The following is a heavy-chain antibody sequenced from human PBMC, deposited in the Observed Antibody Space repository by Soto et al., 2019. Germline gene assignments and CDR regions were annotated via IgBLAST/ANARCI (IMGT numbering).Heavy chain of an antibody. CDR2: FDPEDGET. Sequence: ASVKVSCKVSGYTLTELSMHWVRQAPGKGLEWMGGFDPEDGETIYAQKFQGRVTMTEDTSTDTAYMELSSLRSEDTAVYYCATGRGSLNYFDYWGQGTLVTSPQ. J-gene: IGHJ4*02. CDR3: ATGRGSLNYFDY. V-gene: IGHV1-24*01. CDR1: GYTLTELS. D-gene: IGHD2-15*01.